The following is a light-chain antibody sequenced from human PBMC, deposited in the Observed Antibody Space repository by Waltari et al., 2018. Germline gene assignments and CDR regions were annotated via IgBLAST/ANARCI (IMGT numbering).Light chain of an antibody. Sequence: EIVFTQSPATLSLSPGEIATLAWRVSLCVSTSLAWYQQKSGQAPRLPIYDASNRATDMPAMCSGGGSATDFALNISSLEPGDFAGDYCQHRSDWLLTFGGGIKVEIK. J-gene: IGKJ4*02. CDR1: LCVSTS. CDR2: DAS. CDR3: QHRSDWLLT. V-gene: IGKV3-11*01.